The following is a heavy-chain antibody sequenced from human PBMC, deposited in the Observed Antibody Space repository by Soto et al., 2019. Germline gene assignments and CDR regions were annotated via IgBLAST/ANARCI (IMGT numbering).Heavy chain of an antibody. J-gene: IGHJ5*02. D-gene: IGHD6-19*01. CDR2: IYYSGST. CDR3: ARDARPSSGSRAWFDP. V-gene: IGHV4-61*01. CDR1: GGSVSSGSYY. Sequence: PSETLSLTCTVSGGSVSSGSYYWSWIRQPPGKGLEWIGYIYYSGSTNYNPSLKSRVTISVDTSKNQFSLKLSSVTAADTAVYYCARDARPSSGSRAWFDPWGQGTLVPVSS.